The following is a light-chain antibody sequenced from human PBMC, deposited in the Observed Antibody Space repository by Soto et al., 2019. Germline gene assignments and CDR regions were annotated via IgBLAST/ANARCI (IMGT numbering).Light chain of an antibody. CDR1: TGAVTSGHY. CDR3: LLSFSGAYVV. V-gene: IGLV7-46*01. J-gene: IGLJ2*01. CDR2: DTS. Sequence: QAVVTQEPSLTVSPGGTVTLTCGSSTGAVTSGHYPYWSQQKPGQAPRTLIYDTSNKHSWTPARFSGSLLGGKAALTLSGAQAEDEAEHYCLLSFSGAYVVFGGGTKLAVL.